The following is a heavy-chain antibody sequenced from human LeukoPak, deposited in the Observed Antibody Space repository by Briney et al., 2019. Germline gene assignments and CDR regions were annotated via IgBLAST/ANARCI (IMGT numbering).Heavy chain of an antibody. J-gene: IGHJ5*02. CDR2: ISYDGSNK. V-gene: IGHV3-30*04. D-gene: IGHD6-19*01. CDR1: GFTFSSYA. CDR3: AKEKVAYYSSAWAGLFDT. Sequence: PGGSLRLSCAASGFTFSSYAMHWVRQAPGKGLEWVAVISYDGSNKYYADSVKGRFTISRDNSRNTLFLQMDSLSIEDTAVYFCAKEKVAYYSSAWAGLFDTWGQGALVTVSS.